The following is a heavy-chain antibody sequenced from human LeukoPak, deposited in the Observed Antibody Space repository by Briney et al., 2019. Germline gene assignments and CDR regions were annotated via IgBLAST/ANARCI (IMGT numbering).Heavy chain of an antibody. Sequence: GGSLRLSCAASGFTFSSYGMHWVRQAPGKGLEWVAVISYDGSNKYYADSVKGRFTISRDNSKNTLYLQMNSLRAEDTAVYYCAKDSWFGELEDYWGQGTLVTVSS. V-gene: IGHV3-30*18. CDR3: AKDSWFGELEDY. CDR1: GFTFSSYG. CDR2: ISYDGSNK. J-gene: IGHJ4*02. D-gene: IGHD3-10*01.